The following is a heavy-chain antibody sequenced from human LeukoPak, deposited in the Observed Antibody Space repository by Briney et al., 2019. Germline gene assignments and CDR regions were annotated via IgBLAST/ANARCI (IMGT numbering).Heavy chain of an antibody. CDR3: AKKGAVAGTSPYGMDV. V-gene: IGHV3-30*18. CDR1: GFTFSSYG. D-gene: IGHD6-19*01. Sequence: PGRSLRLSCAASGFTFSSYGMHWVRQAPGKGLEWVAVISYDGSNKYYADSVKGRFTISRDNSKNTLYLQMNSLRAEDTAVYYCAKKGAVAGTSPYGMDVWGQGTTVTVSS. J-gene: IGHJ6*02. CDR2: ISYDGSNK.